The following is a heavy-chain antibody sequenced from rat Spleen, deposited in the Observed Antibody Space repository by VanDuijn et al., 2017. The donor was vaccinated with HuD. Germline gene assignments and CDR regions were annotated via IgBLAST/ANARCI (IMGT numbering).Heavy chain of an antibody. Sequence: QVQLKESGPGLVQPSQTLSLTCTVSGFSLTSDGVSWVRQPPGKGLEWIAAVSSGGNTYYDSTLKSRLSISRDTSKSQVFLKMNSLQTDDTAIYFCTRSGFYYSSYVPFFDYWGQGVMVTVSS. V-gene: IGHV2S12*01. J-gene: IGHJ2*01. CDR3: TRSGFYYSSYVPFFDY. CDR1: GFSLTSDG. CDR2: VSSGGNT. D-gene: IGHD1-2*01.